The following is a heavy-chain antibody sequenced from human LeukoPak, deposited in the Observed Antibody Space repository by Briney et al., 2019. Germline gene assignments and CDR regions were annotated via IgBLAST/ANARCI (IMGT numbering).Heavy chain of an antibody. V-gene: IGHV4-39*01. Sequence: SETLSLTCTVSGGSISSSSYYWGWIRQPPGKGLEWIGSIYYSGSTYYNPSLKSRVTISVDTSKNQFSLKLSSVTAADTAVYYCATRVRIAAAGPFDYWGQGTQVTVSS. CDR2: IYYSGST. D-gene: IGHD6-13*01. CDR3: ATRVRIAAAGPFDY. CDR1: GGSISSSSYY. J-gene: IGHJ4*02.